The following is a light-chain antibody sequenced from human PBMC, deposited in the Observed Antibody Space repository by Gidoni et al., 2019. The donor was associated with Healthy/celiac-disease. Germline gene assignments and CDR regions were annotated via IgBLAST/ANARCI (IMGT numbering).Light chain of an antibody. Sequence: SYELTQPLSVSVALRQTARITCGGNNIGSKNEHWYQQKPGQAPVLVIYRDSNRPSGIPERFSGSNSGNTATLTISRAQAGDEADYYCQVWDSSTGVFGGGTKLTVL. CDR3: QVWDSSTGV. CDR2: RDS. CDR1: NIGSKN. V-gene: IGLV3-9*01. J-gene: IGLJ3*02.